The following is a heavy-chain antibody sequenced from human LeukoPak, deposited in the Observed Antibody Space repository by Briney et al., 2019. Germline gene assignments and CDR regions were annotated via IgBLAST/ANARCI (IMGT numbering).Heavy chain of an antibody. CDR1: GGSISDNY. CDR2: AYYSGHT. V-gene: IGHV4-59*08. CDR3: ARHPFATPFDY. D-gene: IGHD2-15*01. J-gene: IGHJ4*02. Sequence: SETLSLTCTVSGGSISDNYWSWIRQPPGKGLEWIGYAYYSGHTNYNSSLRSRVTMSLDTSKSQFSLRLSSVTAADTAVYFCARHPFATPFDYWGPGTLVTVSS.